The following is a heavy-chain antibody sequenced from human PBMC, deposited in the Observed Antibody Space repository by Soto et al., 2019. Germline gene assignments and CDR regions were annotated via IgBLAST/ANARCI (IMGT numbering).Heavy chain of an antibody. CDR1: GFTFSSYA. Sequence: GGSLRLSCSASGFTFSSYAMHWVRQAPGKGLEYVSAISSNGGSTYYADSVKGRFTISRDNSKNTLYLQMSSLRAEDTAVYYCWKGGGSDCPPRTRSSSGMDAWARG. V-gene: IGHV3-64D*08. CDR3: WKGGGSDCPPRTRSSSGMDA. J-gene: IGHJ6*02. CDR2: ISSNGGST. D-gene: IGHD6-6*01.